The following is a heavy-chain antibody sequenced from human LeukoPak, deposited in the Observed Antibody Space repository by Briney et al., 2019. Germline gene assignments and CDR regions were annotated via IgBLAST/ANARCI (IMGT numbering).Heavy chain of an antibody. CDR2: IYPDDSDT. CDR1: GYSFGNRW. D-gene: IGHD3-10*01. J-gene: IGHJ6*02. V-gene: IGHV5-51*01. Sequence: GESLKISCKGSGYSFGNRWIGWVRQMPGKGLEWMGIIYPDDSDTIYSPSFEGQVTISADKSISTAYLQWSSLKASDTAMYYCARGAYGSGSSYNYCGMDVWGQGATVTVSS. CDR3: ARGAYGSGSSYNYCGMDV.